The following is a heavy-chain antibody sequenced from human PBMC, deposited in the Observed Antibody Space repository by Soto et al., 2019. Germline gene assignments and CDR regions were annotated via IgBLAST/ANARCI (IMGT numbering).Heavy chain of an antibody. D-gene: IGHD3-9*01. Sequence: QVQLVQSGAEVKEPGASVKVSCKASGYTFTNYDINWVRHVTGQGLEWMGWMNPNSGKTGSAQKFQGRVTMTRDTSINTDYMELSSLRSEDTAVYYCVRLPDNVDVLTGRSGYNDYWGQGTLVTVSS. CDR3: VRLPDNVDVLTGRSGYNDY. CDR1: GYTFTNYD. V-gene: IGHV1-8*01. J-gene: IGHJ4*02. CDR2: MNPNSGKT.